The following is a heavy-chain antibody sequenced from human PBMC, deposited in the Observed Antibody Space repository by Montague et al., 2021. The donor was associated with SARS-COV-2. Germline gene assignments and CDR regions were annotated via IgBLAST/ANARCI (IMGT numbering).Heavy chain of an antibody. CDR3: ARGLGRPGTIFGVALY. CDR2: INHSGST. D-gene: IGHD3-3*01. CDR1: SGSFSGYY. V-gene: IGHV4-34*01. J-gene: IGHJ4*02. Sequence: SETLSLTCGVYSGSFSGYYWSWIRQPPGKGLQWIGGINHSGSTNYNSSLNSRGTISLDTSKNQFSLKLTSVSAADTAVYYCARGLGRPGTIFGVALYWGQGTLVTVSS.